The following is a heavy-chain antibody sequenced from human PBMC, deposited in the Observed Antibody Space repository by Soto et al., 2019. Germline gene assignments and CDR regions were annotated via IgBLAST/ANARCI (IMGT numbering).Heavy chain of an antibody. J-gene: IGHJ4*02. V-gene: IGHV4-30-4*01. CDR1: GGSINDVDYY. D-gene: IGHD2-8*02. CDR2: IYYTGNT. CDR3: ARKSRHAYWFDY. Sequence: ASETLFLSCTVSGGSINDVDYYRIWIRQPQRKALEWIGYIYYTGNTYYTPYLKSRVTISLDKSNNQFSLSLSSVTAADPAVYYCARKSRHAYWFDYWGQGALVTVSS.